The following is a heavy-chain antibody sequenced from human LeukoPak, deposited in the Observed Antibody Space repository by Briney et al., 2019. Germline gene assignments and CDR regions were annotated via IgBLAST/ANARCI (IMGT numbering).Heavy chain of an antibody. CDR2: FDPEDGET. J-gene: IGHJ4*02. V-gene: IGHV1-24*01. D-gene: IGHD3-22*01. Sequence: GASVKVSCKVSGYTLTELSMHWVRQAPGKGLEWMGGFDPEDGETIYAQKFQGRVTMTEDTSTDTAYMELSSLRSEDAAVYYCATGCDSSGSPFDYWGQGTLVTVSS. CDR3: ATGCDSSGSPFDY. CDR1: GYTLTELS.